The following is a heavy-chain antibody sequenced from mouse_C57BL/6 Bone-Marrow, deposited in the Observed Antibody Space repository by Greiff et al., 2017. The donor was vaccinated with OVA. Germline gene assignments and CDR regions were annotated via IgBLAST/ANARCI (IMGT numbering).Heavy chain of an antibody. V-gene: IGHV5-2*01. CDR1: DYDFPYHY. CDR3: ARHAIYYDYDVGY. D-gene: IGHD2-4*01. J-gene: IGHJ2*01. Sequence: EVQLVESGAGLVRPGESLKLSCAATDYDFPYHYMSWVRQTPDTRLELVAAIHRDGGSTYYADTMQGRFIISRDHTKKTLYLQLSSLRSEDTALYYGARHAIYYDYDVGYWGQGTTLTVSS. CDR2: IHRDGGST.